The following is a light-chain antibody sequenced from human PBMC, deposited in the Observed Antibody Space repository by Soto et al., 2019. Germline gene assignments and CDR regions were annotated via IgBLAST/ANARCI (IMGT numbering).Light chain of an antibody. CDR3: QQYANLPLT. V-gene: IGKV3-15*01. J-gene: IGKJ4*01. CDR2: GAS. CDR1: QSVSSN. Sequence: EILMTESPATLSVSRWERASLSCTASQSVSSNLAWYQQKPGQAPRLLIYGASTRAPGIPARFGGSESGTEFTLTISSLQTEDLATYHCQQYANLPLTFGGGTKVDIK.